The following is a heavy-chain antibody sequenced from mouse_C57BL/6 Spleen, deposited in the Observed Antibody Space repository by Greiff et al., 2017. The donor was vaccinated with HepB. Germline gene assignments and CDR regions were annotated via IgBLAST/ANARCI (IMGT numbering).Heavy chain of an antibody. CDR3: ARTGQLRLEACFDY. Sequence: VQLQQPGAELVKPGASVKLSCKASGYTFTSYWMHWVKQRPGQGLEWIGMIHPNSGSTNYNEKFKSKATLTVDKSSSTAYMQLSSLTSEDSAVYYCARTGQLRLEACFDYWGQGTLVTVSA. V-gene: IGHV1-64*01. CDR2: IHPNSGST. J-gene: IGHJ3*01. CDR1: GYTFTSYW. D-gene: IGHD3-2*02.